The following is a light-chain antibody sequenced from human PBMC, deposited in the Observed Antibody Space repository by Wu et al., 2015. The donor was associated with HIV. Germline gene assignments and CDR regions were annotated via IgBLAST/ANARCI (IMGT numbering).Light chain of an antibody. CDR1: QGISN. Sequence: DIQLTQSPSFLSASVGDRVTITCRASQGISNFWSGISKTKGMPLTLLMYAAGTLQSGVPSRFSGSGSETEFTLTISSLQPEDFATYFCQQLNSYPLTFGGGTKVEIK. V-gene: IGKV1-9*01. CDR2: AAG. CDR3: QQLNSYPLT. J-gene: IGKJ4*01.